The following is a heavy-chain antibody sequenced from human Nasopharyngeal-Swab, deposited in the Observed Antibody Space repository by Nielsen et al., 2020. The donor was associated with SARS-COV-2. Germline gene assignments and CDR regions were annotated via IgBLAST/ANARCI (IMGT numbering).Heavy chain of an antibody. V-gene: IGHV3-11*03. J-gene: IGHJ2*01. CDR1: GFSSSDYY. CDR3: AKLAVTVYWYFDV. Sequence: GESLKISCAASGFSSSDYYMSWIRQAPGKGLEWVAYISSDRSIYTFYADSVKGRFTISRDNSENTLYLQMSSLRADDTAVYYCAKLAVTVYWYFDVWGPGTLLTVSS. CDR2: ISSDRSIYT.